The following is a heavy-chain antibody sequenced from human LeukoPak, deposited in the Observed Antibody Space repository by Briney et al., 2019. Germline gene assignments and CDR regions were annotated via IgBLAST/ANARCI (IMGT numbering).Heavy chain of an antibody. J-gene: IGHJ4*02. CDR2: ISGSGGST. Sequence: GGSLRLSCAASGFTFSSYAMSWVRQAPGKGLEWVSAISGSGGSTYYADSVKGRFTISRDNSKNTLYLQMNSLRAEDTAVYYCARGIRNGYNGYWGQGTLVTVSS. D-gene: IGHD5-12*01. V-gene: IGHV3-23*01. CDR3: ARGIRNGYNGY. CDR1: GFTFSSYA.